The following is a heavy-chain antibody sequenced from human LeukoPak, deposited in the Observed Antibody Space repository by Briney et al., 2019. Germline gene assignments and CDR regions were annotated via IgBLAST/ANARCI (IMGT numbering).Heavy chain of an antibody. CDR1: GYSFTSYW. CDR2: IYPGDSDT. Sequence: GESLKISCKGSGYSFTSYWIGWVRQMPGKGLEWMGIIYPGDSDTRYSPSFQGQVTISADKSISTAYLQWSSLKASDTAMYYCARRGDSSGWIDAFDIWGQGTMVTVSS. D-gene: IGHD3-22*01. V-gene: IGHV5-51*01. J-gene: IGHJ3*02. CDR3: ARRGDSSGWIDAFDI.